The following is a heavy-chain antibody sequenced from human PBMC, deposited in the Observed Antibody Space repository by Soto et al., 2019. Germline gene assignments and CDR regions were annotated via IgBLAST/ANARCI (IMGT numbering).Heavy chain of an antibody. V-gene: IGHV4-31*03. J-gene: IGHJ3*02. CDR3: ARDTLLWFWELPPSARDDCDI. CDR2: IHYSRST. CDR1: GGSISSGGYF. Sequence: QVQLQESGPGLVKPSQTLSLTCTVAGGSISSGGYFWSWLRKHPGKGLEGIGDIHYSRSTYSNPSRQSRVSISVYTTKNPFSMKRSSVDAADTDVYYCARDTLLWFWELPPSARDDCDIGGQGTMVPVSS. D-gene: IGHD3-10*01.